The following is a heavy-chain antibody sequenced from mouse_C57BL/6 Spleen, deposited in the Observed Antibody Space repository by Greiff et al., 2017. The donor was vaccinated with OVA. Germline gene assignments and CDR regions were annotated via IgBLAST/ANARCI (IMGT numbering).Heavy chain of an antibody. CDR1: GFSLTSYG. CDR2: IWSGGST. CDR3: AKNNYSNPYYFDY. J-gene: IGHJ2*01. D-gene: IGHD2-5*01. Sequence: VKVEESGPGLVQPSQSLSITCTVSGFSLTSYGVHWVRQPPGKGLEWLGVIWSGGSTDYNAAFISRLSISKDNSKSQVFFKMNSLQADDTAIYYCAKNNYSNPYYFDYWGQGTTLTVSS. V-gene: IGHV2-4*01.